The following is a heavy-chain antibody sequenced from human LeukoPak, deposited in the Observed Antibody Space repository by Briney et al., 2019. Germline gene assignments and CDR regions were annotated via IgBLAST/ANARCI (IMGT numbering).Heavy chain of an antibody. CDR3: AELGITMIGGV. Sequence: GGSLRLSCAAPGFTFSSYGMHWVRQAPGKGLEWVAFIRYDGSNKYYADSVKGRFTISRDNSKNTLYLQVNSLRAEDTAVYYCAELGITMIGGVWGKGTTVTISS. V-gene: IGHV3-30*02. D-gene: IGHD3-10*02. CDR1: GFTFSSYG. J-gene: IGHJ6*04. CDR2: IRYDGSNK.